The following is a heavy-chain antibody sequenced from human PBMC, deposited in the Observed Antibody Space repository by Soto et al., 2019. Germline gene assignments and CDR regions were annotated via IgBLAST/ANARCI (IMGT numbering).Heavy chain of an antibody. D-gene: IGHD3-10*01. CDR3: ARGVGSGSYYNQYKWFDP. CDR2: ISGYNGNT. Sequence: QVQLVQSGAEVKKPGASVKVSCKASGYTFTSYGISWVRQAPGQVLEWMGWISGYNGNTNCAQKVQGRVTMTTDTSTSTAYMELRSLRSDDTAVYYCARGVGSGSYYNQYKWFDPWGQGTLVTVSS. CDR1: GYTFTSYG. J-gene: IGHJ5*02. V-gene: IGHV1-18*01.